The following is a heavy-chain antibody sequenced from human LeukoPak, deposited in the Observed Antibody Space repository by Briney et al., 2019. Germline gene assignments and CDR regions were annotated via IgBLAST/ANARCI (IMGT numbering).Heavy chain of an antibody. J-gene: IGHJ6*02. CDR1: GGSFSGYY. CDR2: INHSGST. CDR3: ARGPLGDFWSGYYSDGMDV. V-gene: IGHV4-34*01. Sequence: SETLSLTCAVYGGSFSGYYWGWIRQPPGKGLEWIGEINHSGSTNYNPSLKSRVTISVDTSKNQFSLKLSPVTAADTAVYYCARGPLGDFWSGYYSDGMDVWGQGTTVTVSS. D-gene: IGHD3-3*01.